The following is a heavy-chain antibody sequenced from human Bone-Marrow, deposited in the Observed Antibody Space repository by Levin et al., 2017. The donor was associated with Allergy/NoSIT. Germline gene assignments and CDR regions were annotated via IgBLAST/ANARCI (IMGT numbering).Heavy chain of an antibody. Sequence: SQTLSLTCAVYNGSFSGYYWNWIRQPPGKGLEWIGEINHSGRADYNPSLKRRVTISVDTSKNQFSLKLSSVTAADTAVYYCATRGRLAVAGMGFWGQGTLVSVSS. CDR2: INHSGRA. V-gene: IGHV4-34*01. CDR3: ATRGRLAVAGMGF. D-gene: IGHD6-19*01. CDR1: NGSFSGYY. J-gene: IGHJ1*01.